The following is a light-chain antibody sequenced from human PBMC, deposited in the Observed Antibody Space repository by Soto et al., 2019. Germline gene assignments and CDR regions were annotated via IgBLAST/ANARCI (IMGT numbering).Light chain of an antibody. CDR3: QQADIFQLT. Sequence: DIQMTQFPSSVSAYVGDRVTITCRASQPLGTWLAWYQQKPGKAPKLLIYATSTLESGVPSRFSGSGSGTEFTLTISSLQPEDFATYYCQQADIFQLTFGGGTRVEIK. V-gene: IGKV1-12*01. CDR2: ATS. CDR1: QPLGTW. J-gene: IGKJ4*01.